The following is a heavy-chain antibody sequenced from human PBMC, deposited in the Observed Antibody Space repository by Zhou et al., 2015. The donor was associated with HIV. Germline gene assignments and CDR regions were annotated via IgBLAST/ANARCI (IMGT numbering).Heavy chain of an antibody. J-gene: IGHJ4*02. V-gene: IGHV1-18*01. CDR3: ATDDIGGYHSFNY. Sequence: LVQSGTEVRKPGSSVNVSCKASGGTFSGSDISWVRQAPGQGLEWMGWINADNGKTNYAQKFQGRVTLTTDRSTRTAYMELRTLRSDDAAIYYCATDDIGGYHSFNYWGQGTLVSVSS. CDR1: GGTFSGSD. CDR2: INADNGKT. D-gene: IGHD3-22*01.